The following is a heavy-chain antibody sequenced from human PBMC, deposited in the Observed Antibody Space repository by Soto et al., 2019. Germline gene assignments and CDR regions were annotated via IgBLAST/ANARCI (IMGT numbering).Heavy chain of an antibody. D-gene: IGHD3-22*01. Sequence: GGSLRLSCAASGFTVSSNYMSWVRQAPGKGLEWVSVIYSGGSTYYADSVKGRFTISRDNSKNTLYLQMNSLRAEDTAVYYCAREAYYYDSSGYVPYWGQGTLVTVSS. CDR1: GFTVSSNY. J-gene: IGHJ4*02. CDR3: AREAYYYDSSGYVPY. CDR2: IYSGGST. V-gene: IGHV3-53*01.